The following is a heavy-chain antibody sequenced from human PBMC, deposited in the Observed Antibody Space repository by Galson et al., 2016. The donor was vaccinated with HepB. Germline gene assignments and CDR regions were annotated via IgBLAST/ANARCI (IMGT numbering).Heavy chain of an antibody. Sequence: PALVKPPQTLTLTCSFSGFSLGPSGLGVGWIRQPPGKALECLALIYWNDDKRYSASLRSRLTITKDIARNQVVLTMTNMGPEDTGTYYCVHSRDVWSGFFDSWGQGTQVTVSS. CDR3: VHSRDVWSGFFDS. J-gene: IGHJ4*02. D-gene: IGHD3-3*01. CDR1: GFSLGPSGLG. V-gene: IGHV2-5*01. CDR2: IYWNDDK.